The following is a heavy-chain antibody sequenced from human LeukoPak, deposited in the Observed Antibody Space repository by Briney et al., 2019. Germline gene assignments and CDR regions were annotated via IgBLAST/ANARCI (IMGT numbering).Heavy chain of an antibody. J-gene: IGHJ4*02. CDR3: ARQVSYGSPVYYFDY. CDR2: IYYSGST. CDR1: GGSISSSNYY. D-gene: IGHD5-18*01. V-gene: IGHV4-39*01. Sequence: NPSETLSLTCSVSGGSISSSNYYGCWSRQPPGKGLEWIGGIYYSGSTYYNPSLKSRVTISVDTSTNQFSLNLSSVTAADTAVYYCARQVSYGSPVYYFDYWGQGTLVTVSS.